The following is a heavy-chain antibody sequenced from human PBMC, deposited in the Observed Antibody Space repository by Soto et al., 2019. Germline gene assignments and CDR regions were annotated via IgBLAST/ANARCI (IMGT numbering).Heavy chain of an antibody. J-gene: IGHJ6*02. D-gene: IGHD2-15*01. V-gene: IGHV4-30-4*01. CDR1: GESISSGDHY. CDR3: ARDAGYCNSVSCYPYNMDV. CDR2: IYYSGNT. Sequence: SETLSLTCTVSGESISSGDHYWGWVRQSPGEGLEWIGFIYYSGNTYYNPSLKSRVSVSVDTSNNQFSLKLNSVTAADTAVYYCARDAGYCNSVSCYPYNMDVWGQGTTVTVSS.